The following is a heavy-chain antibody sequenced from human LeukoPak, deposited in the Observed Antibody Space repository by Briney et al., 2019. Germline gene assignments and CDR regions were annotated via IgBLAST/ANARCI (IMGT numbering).Heavy chain of an antibody. CDR1: GFTVSSNY. CDR3: ARAGYYDSSGPFGAFDI. D-gene: IGHD3-22*01. Sequence: GGSLRLSCAASGFTVSSNYVSWVRQAPGKGLEWVSVIYSGGSTYYADSVKGRFTISRDNSKNTLYLQMNSLRAEDTAVYYCARAGYYDSSGPFGAFDIWGQGTMVTVSS. J-gene: IGHJ3*02. CDR2: IYSGGST. V-gene: IGHV3-66*02.